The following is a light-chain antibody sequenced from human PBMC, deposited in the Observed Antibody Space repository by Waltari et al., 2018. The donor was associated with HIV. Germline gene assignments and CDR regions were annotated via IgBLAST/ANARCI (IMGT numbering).Light chain of an antibody. CDR2: GVS. Sequence: QSALTQPASVSGSPGQSITISCTGTSSDVGGYSYVSWYQQHPGKAPKLMIYGVSNRPSGVSNRFSGSKSGTTASLTISGLQAEDEADYYCSSYTTSSSLLFGGGTKLTVL. V-gene: IGLV2-14*03. CDR1: SSDVGGYSY. CDR3: SSYTTSSSLL. J-gene: IGLJ2*01.